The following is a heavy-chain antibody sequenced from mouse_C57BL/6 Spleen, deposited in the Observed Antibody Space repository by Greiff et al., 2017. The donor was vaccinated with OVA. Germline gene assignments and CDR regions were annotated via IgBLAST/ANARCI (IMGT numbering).Heavy chain of an antibody. J-gene: IGHJ2*01. D-gene: IGHD1-1*01. CDR2: INPSSGYT. CDR1: GYTFTSYT. Sequence: QVQLQQSGAELARPGASVKMSCKASGYTFTSYTMHWVKQRPGQGLEWIGYINPSSGYTKYNQKFKDKATLTADKSSSTAYMQLSSLTSEDAAVYYCARGDYGSSYDFDYWGQGTTLTVSS. V-gene: IGHV1-4*01. CDR3: ARGDYGSSYDFDY.